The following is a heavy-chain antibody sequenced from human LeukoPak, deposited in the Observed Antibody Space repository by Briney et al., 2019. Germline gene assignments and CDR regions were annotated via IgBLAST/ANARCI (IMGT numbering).Heavy chain of an antibody. D-gene: IGHD2-8*01. CDR1: GFTLSSYS. Sequence: GGSLRLSCAASGFTLSSYSMNWVRQAPGKGLEWVSSISSSSSYIYYADSVKGQFTISRDNAKNSLYLQMNSLRAEDTAVYYCARDFSGVYAIVDYWGQGTLVTVSS. CDR2: ISSSSSYI. J-gene: IGHJ4*02. V-gene: IGHV3-21*01. CDR3: ARDFSGVYAIVDY.